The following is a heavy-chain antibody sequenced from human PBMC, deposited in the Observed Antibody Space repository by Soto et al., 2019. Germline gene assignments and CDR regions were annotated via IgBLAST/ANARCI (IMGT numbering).Heavy chain of an antibody. Sequence: AGSLRLSCAASGFTFSSYSMNWVRQAPGKGLEWVSYISSSSSTIYYADSVKGRFTISRDNAKNSLYLQMNSLRAEDTAVYYCAKSLVVVPAALTFDYWGQGTLVTVSS. J-gene: IGHJ4*02. D-gene: IGHD2-2*01. CDR1: GFTFSSYS. CDR3: AKSLVVVPAALTFDY. V-gene: IGHV3-48*01. CDR2: ISSSSSTI.